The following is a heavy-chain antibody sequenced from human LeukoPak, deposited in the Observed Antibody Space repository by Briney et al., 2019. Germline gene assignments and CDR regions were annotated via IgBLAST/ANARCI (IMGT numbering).Heavy chain of an antibody. CDR1: GYTFSSYE. V-gene: IGHV3-48*03. D-gene: IGHD6-19*01. CDR2: ISSGSTI. Sequence: PGGSLRLSCADSGYTFSSYEMNWVRQAPGKGLEWVSYISSGSTIYDADSVKGRFTISRDNAKHSLYLQMNSLRAEDTAVYYCARESIAVAGAPFDYWGQGTLVTVSS. J-gene: IGHJ4*02. CDR3: ARESIAVAGAPFDY.